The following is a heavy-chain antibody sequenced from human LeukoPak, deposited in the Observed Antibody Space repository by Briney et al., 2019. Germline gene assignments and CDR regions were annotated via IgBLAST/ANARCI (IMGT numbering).Heavy chain of an antibody. V-gene: IGHV3-23*01. CDR1: GFTFSGYW. CDR3: AKGPGYGDYRYYFDY. CDR2: VSGSSGST. Sequence: GGSLRLSCAASGFTFSGYWMYWVRQAAGKGLEWISAVSGSSGSTYYADSVKGRFTISRDNSKNRLYLQMNSLRVEDTAVYYCAKGPGYGDYRYYFDYWGQGTLVTVSS. D-gene: IGHD4-17*01. J-gene: IGHJ4*02.